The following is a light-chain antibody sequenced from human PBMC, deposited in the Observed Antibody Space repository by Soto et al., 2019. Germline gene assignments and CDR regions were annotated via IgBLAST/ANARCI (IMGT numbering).Light chain of an antibody. CDR2: GDT. CDR1: SSNIGAGYD. Sequence: QSVLTQPPSVSGAPGQTVTISCTGSSSNIGAGYDVSWYQQLPGTAPKLLIFGDTNRPSGVPDRFSGSHSGASASLAISGLQAEDEGDYYCQSYDSSLSGSVFSGGTKLTVL. V-gene: IGLV1-40*01. J-gene: IGLJ3*02. CDR3: QSYDSSLSGSV.